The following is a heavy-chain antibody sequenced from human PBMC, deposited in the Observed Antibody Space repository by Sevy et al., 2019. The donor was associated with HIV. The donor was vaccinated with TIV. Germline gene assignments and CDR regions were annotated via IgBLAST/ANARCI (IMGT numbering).Heavy chain of an antibody. V-gene: IGHV3-23*01. CDR3: AKDVGITIFGVVC. D-gene: IGHD3-3*01. Sequence: GGSLRLSCAASGFTFNTYAMTWVRQAPGKGLEWVSAISYSGSTTHYADSVKGRFAISRDNSKNTLYLQMNSLRAEDTAVYYCAKDVGITIFGVVCWGQGTLVTVSS. J-gene: IGHJ4*02. CDR1: GFTFNTYA. CDR2: ISYSGSTT.